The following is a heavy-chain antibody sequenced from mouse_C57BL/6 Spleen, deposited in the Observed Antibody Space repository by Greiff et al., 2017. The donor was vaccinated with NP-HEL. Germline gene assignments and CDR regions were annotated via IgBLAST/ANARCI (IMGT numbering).Heavy chain of an antibody. CDR3: TSPLTGTGYFDV. CDR2: IDPENGDT. J-gene: IGHJ1*03. CDR1: GFNIKDDY. D-gene: IGHD4-1*01. Sequence: EVKLEESGAELVRPGASVKLSCTASGFNIKDDYMHWVKQRPEQGLEWIGWIDPENGDTEYASKFQGKATITADTSSNAAYLQLSSLTSEDTAVYYCTSPLTGTGYFDVWGTGTTVTFSS. V-gene: IGHV14-4*01.